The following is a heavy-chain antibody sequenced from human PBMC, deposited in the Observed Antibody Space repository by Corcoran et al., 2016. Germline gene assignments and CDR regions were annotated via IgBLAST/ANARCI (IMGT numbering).Heavy chain of an antibody. V-gene: IGHV4-39*01. D-gene: IGHD2-15*01. J-gene: IGHJ5*02. CDR3: ARAIYFSGGSCYSYNWFDP. CDR2: IYYSGST. CDR1: GGSISRRSYY. Sequence: QLQLQESGPGLVKPSETLSLTCTVSGGSISRRSYYWGWLRQPPGKGLEWIGCIYYSGSTYYNPSLKSRVTIYVDTSKNQFPLKLSSVTAADTAVYYCARAIYFSGGSCYSYNWFDPWGQGTLVTVSS.